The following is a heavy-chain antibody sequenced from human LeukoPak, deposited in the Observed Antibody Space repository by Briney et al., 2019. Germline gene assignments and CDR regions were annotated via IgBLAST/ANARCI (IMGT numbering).Heavy chain of an antibody. V-gene: IGHV5-51*01. J-gene: IGHJ3*02. CDR2: IYPGDSDT. CDR1: GYSFTSYW. D-gene: IGHD5-12*01. Sequence: GESLKISCKGSGYSFTSYWIGWVRQMPGKGLEWMGIIYPGDSDTRYGPSFQGQVTISVDKSISTAYLQWGNLKASDTAMYFCARVSRYSGYEGDAFDIWGQGTMVTVSS. CDR3: ARVSRYSGYEGDAFDI.